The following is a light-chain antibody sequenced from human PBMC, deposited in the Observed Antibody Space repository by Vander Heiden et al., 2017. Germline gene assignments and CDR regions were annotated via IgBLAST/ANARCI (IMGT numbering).Light chain of an antibody. J-gene: IGKJ1*01. CDR3: QQYSDSLRT. CDR1: QSISSTY. CDR2: GAS. Sequence: EIVLTQSPGTLSLSPGERATLSCRASQSISSTYLAWYQQKPGQAPRLLIYGASSRATGIPHRFSGSGSGTDFTLTISRLEPDDFAVFYCQQYSDSLRTFGQGTKVEIK. V-gene: IGKV3-20*01.